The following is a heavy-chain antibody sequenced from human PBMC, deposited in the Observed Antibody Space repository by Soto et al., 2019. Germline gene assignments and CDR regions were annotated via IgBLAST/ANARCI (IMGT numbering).Heavy chain of an antibody. CDR2: ISYDGSNK. Sequence: QVQLVESGGGVVQPGRSPRLSCAASGFTFSSYAMHWVRQAPGKGLEWVAVISYDGSNKYYADSVKGRFTISRDNSKNTLYLQMNSLRAEDTAVYYCARVHGGAKQWLGYYYYYGMDVWGQGTTVTVSS. CDR1: GFTFSSYA. CDR3: ARVHGGAKQWLGYYYYYGMDV. J-gene: IGHJ6*02. V-gene: IGHV3-30-3*01. D-gene: IGHD6-19*01.